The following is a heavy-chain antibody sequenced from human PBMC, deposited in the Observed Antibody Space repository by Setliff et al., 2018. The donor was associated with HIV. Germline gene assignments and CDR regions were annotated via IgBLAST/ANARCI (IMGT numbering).Heavy chain of an antibody. CDR2: INHGGST. CDR1: GGSFSGYH. V-gene: IGHV4-34*01. D-gene: IGHD2-8*01. CDR3: ARGAPYCNHGICHLFDY. J-gene: IGHJ4*01. Sequence: SETLSLTCAVYGGSFSGYHWTWIRQSPVKGLEWIGEINHGGSTNYNPSLKSRVTITIDTSKNQLSLRLSSVTAADTAVYYCARGAPYCNHGICHLFDYWGHGNLVTVSS.